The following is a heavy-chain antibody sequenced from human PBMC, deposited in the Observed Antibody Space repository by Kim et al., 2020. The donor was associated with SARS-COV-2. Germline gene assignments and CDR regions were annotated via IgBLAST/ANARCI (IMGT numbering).Heavy chain of an antibody. D-gene: IGHD3-10*01. CDR3: ARWGGSVYDYYHGMGV. Sequence: GGSLRLSCAASGFTFSSYWMSWVRQAPGKGLEWVANIKQDGSEKYYVDSVKGRFTISRDNAKNSLYLQMNSLRAEDTAVYYCARWGGSVYDYYHGMGVWGHGTTGTVSS. J-gene: IGHJ6*02. CDR2: IKQDGSEK. CDR1: GFTFSSYW. V-gene: IGHV3-7*01.